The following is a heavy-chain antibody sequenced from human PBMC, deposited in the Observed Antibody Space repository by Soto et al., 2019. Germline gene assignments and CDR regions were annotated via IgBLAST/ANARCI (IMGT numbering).Heavy chain of an antibody. D-gene: IGHD3-10*01. CDR1: GGSFREYY. V-gene: IGHV4-34*01. CDR3: ARDIITVIGGEIYYYFGMAV. CDR2: INQSGTT. J-gene: IGHJ6*02. Sequence: TLSLTCEVNGGSFREYYWSWIRQSPGKGLEWLGEINQSGTTHYNPSLQSRVHISIDKSKNQFSLNLTSVTAADTATYYCARDIITVIGGEIYYYFGMAVWGQGTTVTVSS.